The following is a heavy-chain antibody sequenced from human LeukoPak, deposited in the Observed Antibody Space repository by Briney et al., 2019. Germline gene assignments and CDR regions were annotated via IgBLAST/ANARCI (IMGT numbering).Heavy chain of an antibody. D-gene: IGHD2-2*01. J-gene: IGHJ3*02. CDR1: GFTFSSYW. CDR2: ISSSGSTI. V-gene: IGHV3-48*04. Sequence: GGSLRLSCAASGFTFSSYWMSWVRQAPGKGLEWVSYISSSGSTIYYADSVKGRFTISRDNAKNSLYLQMNSLRAEDTAVYYCARDHQVGAFDIWGQGTMVTVSS. CDR3: ARDHQVGAFDI.